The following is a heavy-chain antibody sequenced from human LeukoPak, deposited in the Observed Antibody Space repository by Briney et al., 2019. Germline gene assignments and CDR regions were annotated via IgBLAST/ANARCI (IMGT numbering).Heavy chain of an antibody. CDR2: IYHSGST. CDR3: ARALTGGGVSCDY. CDR1: GGSISSGGYY. J-gene: IGHJ4*02. Sequence: PSETLSLTCTVSGGSISSGGYYWSWIRQPPGKGLEWIGYIYHSGSTYYNPSLKSRVTISVDRSKNQFSLKLSSVTAADTAVYYCARALTGGGVSCDYLGQGTLVTVSS. D-gene: IGHD7-27*01. V-gene: IGHV4-30-2*01.